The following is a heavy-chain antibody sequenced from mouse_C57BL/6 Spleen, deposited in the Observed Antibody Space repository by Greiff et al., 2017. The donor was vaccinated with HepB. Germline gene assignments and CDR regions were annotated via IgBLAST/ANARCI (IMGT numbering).Heavy chain of an antibody. Sequence: EVKLQESGPGLVKPSQSLSLTCSVTGYSITSGYYWNWIRQFPGNKLEWMGYISYDGSNNYNPSLKNRISITRDTSKNQFFLKLNSVTTEDTATYYCARDLGGNYLFAYWGQGTLVTVSA. D-gene: IGHD2-1*01. V-gene: IGHV3-6*01. CDR2: ISYDGSN. CDR3: ARDLGGNYLFAY. CDR1: GYSITSGYY. J-gene: IGHJ3*01.